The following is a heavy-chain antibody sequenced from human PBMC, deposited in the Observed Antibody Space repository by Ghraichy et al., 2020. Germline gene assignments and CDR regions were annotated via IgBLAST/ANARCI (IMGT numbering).Heavy chain of an antibody. CDR3: ARELEYQDTVAGMDV. V-gene: IGHV1-2*02. CDR1: GYTFTGYY. D-gene: IGHD2-2*01. J-gene: IGHJ6*02. Sequence: ASVKFSCKASGYTFTGYYMHWVRQAPGQGLEWMGWINPNSGGTNYAQKFQGRVTMTRDTSIDTAYMELSRLRSDDTAVYYCARELEYQDTVAGMDVWGQGTTVTVSS. CDR2: INPNSGGT.